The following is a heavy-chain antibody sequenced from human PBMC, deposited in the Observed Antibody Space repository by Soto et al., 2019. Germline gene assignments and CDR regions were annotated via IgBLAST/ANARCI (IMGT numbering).Heavy chain of an antibody. CDR1: GYTFTSYG. V-gene: IGHV1-3*01. CDR3: VRRHVSATGIDWFDP. CDR2: INAANGDT. J-gene: IGHJ5*02. Sequence: ASGKVSCKASGYTFTSYGIHWVRQAPGQRLEWMGWINAANGDTKCSPKFQGRVTITRDTSASTAYMELSSLRSEDTAVYYCVRRHVSATGIDWFDPWGQGTLVTVSS. D-gene: IGHD6-13*01.